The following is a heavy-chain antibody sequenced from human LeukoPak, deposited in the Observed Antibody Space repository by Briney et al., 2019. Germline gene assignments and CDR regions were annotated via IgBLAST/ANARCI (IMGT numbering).Heavy chain of an antibody. CDR2: IIPIFGTA. V-gene: IGHV1-69*13. Sequence: SVKVSCKASGGTFSSYAISWVRQAPGQGLEWMGGIIPIFGTANYAQKFQGRVTITADESTSTAYMELSSLRSEDTAVYYCARVLRGYDFWSGYYQGNYYYYMDVWGKGTTVTVSS. J-gene: IGHJ6*03. CDR3: ARVLRGYDFWSGYYQGNYYYYMDV. D-gene: IGHD3-3*01. CDR1: GGTFSSYA.